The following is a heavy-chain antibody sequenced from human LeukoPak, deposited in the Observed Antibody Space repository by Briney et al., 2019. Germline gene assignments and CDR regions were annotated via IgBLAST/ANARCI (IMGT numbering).Heavy chain of an antibody. CDR2: ISWDGGST. CDR3: AKARGYGLPGGFDY. J-gene: IGHJ4*02. Sequence: GGSLRLSCAASGFTFDDYAMHWVRQAPGKGLEWVSLISWDGGSTYYADSVKGRFTISRDNSKNSLYLQMNSLRAEDTALYYCAKARGYGLPGGFDYWGQGTLVTVSS. V-gene: IGHV3-43D*03. D-gene: IGHD5-18*01. CDR1: GFTFDDYA.